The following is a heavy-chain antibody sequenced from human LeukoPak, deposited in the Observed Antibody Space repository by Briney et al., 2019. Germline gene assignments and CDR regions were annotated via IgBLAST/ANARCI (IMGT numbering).Heavy chain of an antibody. CDR1: GYTFTGY. V-gene: IGHV1-2*02. D-gene: IGHD2-15*01. CDR2: INPNSGGT. J-gene: IGHJ5*01. Sequence: ASVKVSCKASGYTFTGYMHWVRQAPGQGLEWMGWINPNSGGTNYAQKFQGRVTMTRDTSISTAYMELSRLRSDYTAVYYCALIVVVATNPYNWFDPWGQGTLVTVSS. CDR3: ALIVVVATNPYNWFDP.